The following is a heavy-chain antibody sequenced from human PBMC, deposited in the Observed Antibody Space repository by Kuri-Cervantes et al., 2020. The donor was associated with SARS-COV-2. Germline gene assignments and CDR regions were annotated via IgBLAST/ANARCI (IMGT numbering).Heavy chain of an antibody. CDR2: ISYDGSNK. Sequence: GESLKISCAASGFTFSSYAMHWVRQVPGKGLEWVAVISYDGSNKYYADSVKGRFTISRDNSKNTLYLQMNSLRAEDTAVYYCARALTSGYYYYGMDVWGQGTTVTVSS. CDR1: GFTFSSYA. V-gene: IGHV3-30-3*01. D-gene: IGHD2-2*01. J-gene: IGHJ6*02. CDR3: ARALTSGYYYYGMDV.